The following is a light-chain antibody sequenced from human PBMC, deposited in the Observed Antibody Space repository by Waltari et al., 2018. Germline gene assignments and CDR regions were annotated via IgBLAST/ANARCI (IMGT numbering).Light chain of an antibody. CDR3: CAAWDDNLTGPL. CDR1: SSDIGAYYF. CDR2: DIN. Sequence: QSALTQPRSVSGSPGQSVAISCTGTSSDIGAYYFFSWYQQYPGKVPNLIIYDINNRPAGVPDRFSGSKSATTASLTISGLQADDEADYYCCAAWDDNLTGPLFGGGTKVTVL. V-gene: IGLV2-11*01. J-gene: IGLJ3*02.